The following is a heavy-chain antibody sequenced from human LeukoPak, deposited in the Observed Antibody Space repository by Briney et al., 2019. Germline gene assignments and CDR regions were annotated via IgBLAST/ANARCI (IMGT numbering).Heavy chain of an antibody. CDR2: INWNGGNT. CDR3: ARGGISSSSIPYFDY. J-gene: IGHJ4*02. V-gene: IGHV3-20*01. D-gene: IGHD6-6*01. CDR1: GFTFDDYG. Sequence: GGSLRLSCAASGFTFDDYGMSWVRHAPGKGLEWVSGINWNGGNTGYADSVKGRFTISRDNAKNSLYLQMNSLRAEDTALYHCARGGISSSSIPYFDYWGQGTLVTVSS.